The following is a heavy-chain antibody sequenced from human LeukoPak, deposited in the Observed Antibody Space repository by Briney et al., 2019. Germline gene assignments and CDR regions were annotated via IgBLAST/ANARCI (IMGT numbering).Heavy chain of an antibody. CDR3: AKDGGYYYDSSGYLPVYFDY. D-gene: IGHD3-22*01. V-gene: IGHV3-23*01. CDR1: GFTFSSYA. CDR2: ISGSGGST. J-gene: IGHJ4*02. Sequence: GGSLRLSCAASGFTFSSYAMSWVRQAPGKGLEWVSAISGSGGSTYYADSVKGRFTISRDNSKNTLYLQMNSLRAKDTAVYYCAKDGGYYYDSSGYLPVYFDYWGQGTLVTVSS.